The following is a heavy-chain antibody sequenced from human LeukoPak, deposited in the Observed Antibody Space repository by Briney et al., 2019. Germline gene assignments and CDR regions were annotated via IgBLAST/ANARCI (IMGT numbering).Heavy chain of an antibody. V-gene: IGHV4-4*07. CDR2: IYTSGST. Sequence: PSETLSLACTVSGGSISSYYWSWLRQPAGKGLEWIGRIYTSGSTNYNPSLKSRVTISGDTSKNQSSLKLSSVTAADTAVYYCARAPDYYYYYYMDVWGKGTTVTISS. J-gene: IGHJ6*03. CDR3: ARAPDYYYYYYMDV. CDR1: GGSISSYY.